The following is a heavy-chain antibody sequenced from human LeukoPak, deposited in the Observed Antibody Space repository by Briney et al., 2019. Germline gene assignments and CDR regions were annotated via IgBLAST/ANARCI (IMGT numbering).Heavy chain of an antibody. J-gene: IGHJ6*03. Sequence: SETLSLTCTVSGGSVSSSSYYWSWIRQPPGKGLEWIGYIYYSGSTNYNPSLKSRVTISVDTSKNQFSLKLSSVTAADTAVYYCAREGKTTQYYYYYMDVWGKGTTVTVSS. CDR2: IYYSGST. CDR1: GGSVSSSSYY. CDR3: AREGKTTQYYYYYMDV. V-gene: IGHV4-61*01. D-gene: IGHD1-7*01.